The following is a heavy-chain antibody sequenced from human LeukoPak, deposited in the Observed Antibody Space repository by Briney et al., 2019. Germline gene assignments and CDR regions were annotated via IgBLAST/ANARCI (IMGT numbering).Heavy chain of an antibody. V-gene: IGHV3-48*03. J-gene: IGHJ4*02. D-gene: IGHD6-19*01. Sequence: PGGSLRLSCAASGFTFSSYEMNWVRQAPGKGLEWVSYISSSGSTIYYADSVKGRFTISRDNAKNSLYLQMNSLRAEDTAVYYCARGYSSGWYPVSYFDYWGQGTLVTVSS. CDR1: GFTFSSYE. CDR2: ISSSGSTI. CDR3: ARGYSSGWYPVSYFDY.